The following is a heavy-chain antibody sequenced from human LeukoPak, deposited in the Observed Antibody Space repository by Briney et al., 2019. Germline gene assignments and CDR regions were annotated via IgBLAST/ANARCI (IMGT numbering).Heavy chain of an antibody. CDR2: IIPILGIA. V-gene: IGHV1-69*04. J-gene: IGHJ4*02. D-gene: IGHD4-17*01. Sequence: GASVKVSCKASGGTFSSYAISWVRQAPGQGLEWMGRIIPILGIANYAQKFQGRVTITADKSTSTAYMELSSLRSEDTAVYYCARDVLSHCGDTEVMFDYWGQGTLVTVSS. CDR1: GGTFSSYA. CDR3: ARDVLSHCGDTEVMFDY.